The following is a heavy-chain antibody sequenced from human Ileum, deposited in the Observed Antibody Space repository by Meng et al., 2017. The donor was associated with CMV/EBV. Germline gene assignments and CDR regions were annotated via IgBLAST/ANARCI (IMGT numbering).Heavy chain of an antibody. D-gene: IGHD3-10*01. CDR2: MNPNSGNT. Sequence: ASVKVSCKASGYTFTSYDINWVRQATGQGLEWMGWMNPNSGNTAYAPKFQGRLTMTRNTSINTAYMDLSSLRSEDTAIYYCTRGRGSTHKGNWFDPWGQGTLVTGAS. J-gene: IGHJ5*02. V-gene: IGHV1-8*01. CDR3: TRGRGSTHKGNWFDP. CDR1: GYTFTSYD.